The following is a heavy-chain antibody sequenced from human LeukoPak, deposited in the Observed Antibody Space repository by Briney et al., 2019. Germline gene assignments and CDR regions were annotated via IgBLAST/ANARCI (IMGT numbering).Heavy chain of an antibody. V-gene: IGHV3-9*01. J-gene: IGHJ1*01. D-gene: IGHD3-9*01. CDR3: AKDGSYDILTGYYLGYFQH. CDR2: ISWNSGSI. CDR1: GFTFDDYA. Sequence: GGSLRLSCAASGFTFDDYAMHWVRQAPGKGLEWVSGISWNSGSIGYADSVKGRFTISRDNAKNSLYLQMNSLRAEDTAVYYCAKDGSYDILTGYYLGYFQHWGQGTLVTVSS.